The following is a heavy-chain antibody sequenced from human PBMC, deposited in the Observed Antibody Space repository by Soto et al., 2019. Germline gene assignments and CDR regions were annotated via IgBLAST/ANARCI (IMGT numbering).Heavy chain of an antibody. CDR3: ARSSGGSGKLWNYYGMDV. V-gene: IGHV3-21*06. CDR1: GFTFSSYS. D-gene: IGHD3-10*01. Sequence: GGSLRLSFAASGFTFSSYSMNWVRQAPGKGLEWVSSISSGSSYIYYADSVKGRFTISRDNAKNSLYLQMNSLRAEDTAVYYCARSSGGSGKLWNYYGMDVWGQGTTVTVSS. CDR2: ISSGSSYI. J-gene: IGHJ6*02.